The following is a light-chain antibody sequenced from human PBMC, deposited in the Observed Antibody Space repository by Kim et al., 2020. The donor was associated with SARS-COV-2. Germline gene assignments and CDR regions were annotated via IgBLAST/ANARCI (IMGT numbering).Light chain of an antibody. J-gene: IGKJ4*01. V-gene: IGKV3-11*01. CDR2: DAS. Sequence: ELVLTQSPATLSLSPGERATLSCRASQGISSYLAWYQQKPGQAPRLLIYDASNRATGIPARFSGSGSGTDFTLTISSLEPEDVAVYYCQQRTRWPTVTFGGGTKLEI. CDR3: QQRTRWPTVT. CDR1: QGISSY.